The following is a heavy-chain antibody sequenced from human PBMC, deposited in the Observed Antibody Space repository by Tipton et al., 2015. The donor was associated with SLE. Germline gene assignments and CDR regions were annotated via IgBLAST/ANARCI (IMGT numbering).Heavy chain of an antibody. V-gene: IGHV4-39*07. D-gene: IGHD6-19*01. CDR1: GGSISSNNYY. J-gene: IGHJ3*02. Sequence: TLSLTCTVSGGSISSNNYYWGWIRQPPGKGLEWIGSIYYSGSTYYNPSLKSRVTISVDTSKNQFSLKLSSVTAADTAVYYCARDRDSSGWYRNFDIWGQGTMVTVSS. CDR2: IYYSGST. CDR3: ARDRDSSGWYRNFDI.